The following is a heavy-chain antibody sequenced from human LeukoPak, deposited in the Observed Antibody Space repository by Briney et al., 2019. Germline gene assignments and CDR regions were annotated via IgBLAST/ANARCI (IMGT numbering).Heavy chain of an antibody. V-gene: IGHV3-66*02. D-gene: IGHD3-10*01. CDR3: ARDHIILRGSGSYYIDY. CDR2: IYSGGST. J-gene: IGHJ4*02. Sequence: GGSLRLSCAASGFTVSSNYMSWVRQAPGKGLEWVSVIYSGGSTYCADSVKGRFTISRDNSKNTLYLQMNSLRAEDTAVYYCARDHIILRGSGSYYIDYWGQGTLVTVSS. CDR1: GFTVSSNY.